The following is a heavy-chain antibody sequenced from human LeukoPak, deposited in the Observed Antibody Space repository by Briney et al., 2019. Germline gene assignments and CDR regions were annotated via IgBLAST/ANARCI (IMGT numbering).Heavy chain of an antibody. CDR2: INPKSGGT. D-gene: IGHD6-19*01. CDR1: GYTFTSYC. CDR3: ARDLGISGWYAPPPGYFDY. Sequence: GASVKISCKASGYTFTSYCMHWVRQAPGQGLEWMGWINPKSGGTNYAQKFQGRVTMTRDTSNSTTYMEMNRLRSDDTAVYYCARDLGISGWYAPPPGYFDYWGQGTLVTVSS. V-gene: IGHV1-2*02. J-gene: IGHJ4*02.